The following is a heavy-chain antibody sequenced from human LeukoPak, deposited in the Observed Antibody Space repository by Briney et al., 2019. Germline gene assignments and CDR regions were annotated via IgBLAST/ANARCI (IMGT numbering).Heavy chain of an antibody. Sequence: ASETLSLTCAVYGGSFSGYYWSWIRQPPGKGLEWIGEINHSGSTNYNPSLKSRVTISVDTSKNQFSLELSSVTAAGTAVYYCARAYCSSTSCYPPYFDYWGQGTLVTVSS. J-gene: IGHJ4*02. CDR1: GGSFSGYY. CDR3: ARAYCSSTSCYPPYFDY. V-gene: IGHV4-34*01. D-gene: IGHD2-2*01. CDR2: INHSGST.